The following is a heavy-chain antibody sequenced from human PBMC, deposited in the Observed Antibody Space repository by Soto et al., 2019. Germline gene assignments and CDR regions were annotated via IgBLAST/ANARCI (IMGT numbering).Heavy chain of an antibody. CDR1: GFTFSSYA. D-gene: IGHD3-16*01. J-gene: IGHJ4*02. Sequence: QVQMVESGGGVVQPGRSLRLSCAASGFTFSSYAMHWVRQAPGKGLEWVAVISYDGSNKYYADSVKVRFTISRDNSKNTLYLQMNSLRAEDTAVYYCARGGDYFDYWGQGTLVTVSS. CDR2: ISYDGSNK. V-gene: IGHV3-30-3*01. CDR3: ARGGDYFDY.